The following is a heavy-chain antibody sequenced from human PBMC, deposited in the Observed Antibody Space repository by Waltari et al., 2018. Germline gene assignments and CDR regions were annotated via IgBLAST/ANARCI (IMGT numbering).Heavy chain of an antibody. CDR1: GFSFSYYA. CDR2: IRAAGDYT. CDR3: AKGSGYSYGYPEY. Sequence: EVQLLESGGALIEPGGSLRLSCVGSGFSFSYYAMTWIRQAPGKGGEGVSGIRAAGDYTYYADSVKGRFTISRDNSKNTLYLEVAGLRAEDTAVYYCAKGSGYSYGYPEYWGQGTLVAVSS. J-gene: IGHJ4*02. V-gene: IGHV3-23*01. D-gene: IGHD5-18*01.